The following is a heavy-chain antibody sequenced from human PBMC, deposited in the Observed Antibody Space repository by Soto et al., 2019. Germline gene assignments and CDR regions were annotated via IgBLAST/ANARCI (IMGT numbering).Heavy chain of an antibody. CDR3: SRSLNA. CDR2: INQDGSEK. J-gene: IGHJ5*02. D-gene: IGHD2-8*01. V-gene: IGHV3-7*01. Sequence: PGGSLRLSCAASGFTFSTYWMDWVRQTPGKGLEWVANINQDGSEKNYVDSVKGRFTISRDNAKNSLYLQMSSLTAEDSALYYCSRSLNAWGQGXLVTV. CDR1: GFTFSTYW.